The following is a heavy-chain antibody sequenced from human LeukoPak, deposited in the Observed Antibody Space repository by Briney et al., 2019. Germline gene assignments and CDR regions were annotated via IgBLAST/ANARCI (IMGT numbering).Heavy chain of an antibody. D-gene: IGHD1-26*01. CDR2: IKQDGSEK. J-gene: IGHJ4*02. CDR3: ARALVGATD. V-gene: IGHV3-7*05. Sequence: GGSLRLSWAASGXTFSSYWMSWVRQAPGKGLEWVANIKQDGSEKFYVDSVKGRFTISRDNAKNSLYLQMNSLRAEDTAVYYCARALVGATDWGQGTLVTVSS. CDR1: GXTFSSYW.